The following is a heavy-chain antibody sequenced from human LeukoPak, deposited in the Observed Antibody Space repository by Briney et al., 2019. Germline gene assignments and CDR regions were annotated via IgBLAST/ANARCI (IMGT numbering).Heavy chain of an antibody. CDR1: GFTFGSYA. CDR3: ARDRRYYDSSGYPDY. CDR2: ISYDGSNK. Sequence: GGSLRLSCAASGFTFGSYAMHWVRQAPGKGLEWVAVISYDGSNKYYADSVKGRFTISRYNSKNTLYLQMNSLRAEDTAVYYCARDRRYYDSSGYPDYWGQGTLVTVSS. D-gene: IGHD3-22*01. V-gene: IGHV3-30-3*01. J-gene: IGHJ4*02.